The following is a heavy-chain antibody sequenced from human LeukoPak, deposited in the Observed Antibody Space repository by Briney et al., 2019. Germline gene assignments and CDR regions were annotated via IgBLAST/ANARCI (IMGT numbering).Heavy chain of an antibody. J-gene: IGHJ4*02. CDR3: ARAFMRFGELY. V-gene: IGHV3-74*01. CDR2: INSDGSST. D-gene: IGHD3-10*01. Sequence: GGSLRLSRAASGFTFSSYWMHWVRQAPGKGLVWVSRINSDGSSTSYADSVKGRFTISRDNAKNTLYLQMNSLRAEDAAVYYCARAFMRFGELYWGQGTLVTVSS. CDR1: GFTFSSYW.